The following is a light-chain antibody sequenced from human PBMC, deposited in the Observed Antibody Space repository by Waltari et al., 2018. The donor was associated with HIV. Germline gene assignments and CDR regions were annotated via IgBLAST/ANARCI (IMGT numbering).Light chain of an antibody. V-gene: IGKV4-1*01. CDR2: WAS. CDR3: QQYYSTPLT. J-gene: IGKJ4*01. CDR1: QSVFYNSNKKNY. Sequence: DIVMTQSPDSLAVSLGERATLHCKSSQSVFYNSNKKNYFAWYQQKPGQPPKMIIYWASNRESGVPDRFSGSGSGTDFTLTISSLQAEDVAVYYCQQYYSTPLTFGGGTKVEIK.